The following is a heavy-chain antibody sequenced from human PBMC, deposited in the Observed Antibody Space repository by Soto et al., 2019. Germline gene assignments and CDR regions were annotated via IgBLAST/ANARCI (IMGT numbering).Heavy chain of an antibody. V-gene: IGHV3-23*01. J-gene: IGHJ6*03. CDR1: GFTFRSYS. D-gene: IGHD6-6*01. CDR3: AKRPKAGRPVDV. CDR2: INPSGDST. Sequence: EVQLSESGGGLVQPGGSLRLSCAVSGFTFRSYSVSWVRQAPGKGLEWVSAINPSGDSTYYADSVKGRLTISRDNSKNTVYLRINRLRAEDTAINYCAKRPKAGRPVDVWAKGTTVTVS.